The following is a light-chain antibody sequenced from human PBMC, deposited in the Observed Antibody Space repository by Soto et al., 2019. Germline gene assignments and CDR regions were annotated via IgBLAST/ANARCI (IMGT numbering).Light chain of an antibody. CDR3: QTWGTGIVV. CDR2: INSDGTH. Sequence: QSVLTQSPSASASLGASVKLTCTLSSGHSSYAIAWHQQQPEKGPRYLMKINSDGTHYKGDGIPDRFSGSSSGAGRYLTISSLQSEDEADYYCQTWGTGIVVFGGGTKVTVL. V-gene: IGLV4-69*02. J-gene: IGLJ2*01. CDR1: SGHSSYA.